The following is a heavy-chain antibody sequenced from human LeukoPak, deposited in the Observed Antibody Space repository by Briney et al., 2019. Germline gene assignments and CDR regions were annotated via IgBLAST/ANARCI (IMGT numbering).Heavy chain of an antibody. Sequence: GGSLRLSCAASGFTLSTYNMKWVRQAPRKGLEWVSSISTSSSYIYYADSVKGRFTIPRDNARNSLYLQMNSLRAEDTAVYYCAKDRGWNSGFDYWGQGTLVTVSS. D-gene: IGHD1-7*01. J-gene: IGHJ4*02. CDR3: AKDRGWNSGFDY. CDR2: ISTSSSYI. CDR1: GFTLSTYN. V-gene: IGHV3-21*01.